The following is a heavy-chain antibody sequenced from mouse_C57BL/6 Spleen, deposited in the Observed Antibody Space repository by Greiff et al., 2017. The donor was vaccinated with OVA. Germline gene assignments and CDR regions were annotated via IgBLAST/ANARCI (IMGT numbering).Heavy chain of an antibody. V-gene: IGHV1-26*01. CDR1: GYTFTDYY. Sequence: VQLQQSGPELVKPGASVKISCKASGYTFTDYYMNWVKQSHGKSLEWIGDINPNNGGTSYNQKFKGKATLTVDKSSSTAYMELRSLTSEDSAVYYCAIGDYYGSSYCGYFDYWGQGTTLTVSS. D-gene: IGHD1-1*01. J-gene: IGHJ2*01. CDR2: INPNNGGT. CDR3: AIGDYYGSSYCGYFDY.